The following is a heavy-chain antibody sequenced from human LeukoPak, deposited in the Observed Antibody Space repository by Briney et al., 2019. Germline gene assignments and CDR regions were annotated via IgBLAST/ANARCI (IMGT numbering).Heavy chain of an antibody. CDR1: GFTFSTYW. V-gene: IGHV3-7*01. Sequence: PGGSLRLSCAASGFTFSTYWMSWVRQAPGKGLEWVANIKEDGSEKYYGDSVKGRFAISRDNAKNSLYLQMNSLRAEDTAVYYCARGSSGYQWGQGTLVTVSS. D-gene: IGHD3-22*01. J-gene: IGHJ4*02. CDR3: ARGSSGYQ. CDR2: IKEDGSEK.